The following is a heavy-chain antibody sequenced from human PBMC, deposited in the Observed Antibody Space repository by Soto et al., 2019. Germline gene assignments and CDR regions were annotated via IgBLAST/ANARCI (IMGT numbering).Heavy chain of an antibody. Sequence: EVQLLESGGGLVQPGGSLRLSCAASGFTFTNYAMNWVRHSPGKGLEWVASVIGTGIDTYHAAAVKGRFTISRDNSRNTMYLEMNRLRAEDTAMYHCAKATRGKCIGAHCSAFDVWGQGILVTVS. D-gene: IGHD2-15*01. CDR3: AKATRGKCIGAHCSAFDV. V-gene: IGHV3-23*01. J-gene: IGHJ4*02. CDR2: VIGTGIDT. CDR1: GFTFTNYA.